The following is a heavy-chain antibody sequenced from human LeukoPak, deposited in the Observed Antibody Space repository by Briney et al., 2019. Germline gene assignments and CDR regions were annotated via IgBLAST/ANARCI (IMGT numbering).Heavy chain of an antibody. D-gene: IGHD2-2*01. Sequence: GGSLRLSCAASGFTFSSYWMSWVRQAPGKGLEWVANIKQDGSEKYYVDSVKGRFTISRDNAKNSLYLQMNSLRAEDTAVYYCARFIVVPAAISPHAFDIWGQGTMVTVSS. J-gene: IGHJ3*02. CDR2: IKQDGSEK. V-gene: IGHV3-7*01. CDR3: ARFIVVPAAISPHAFDI. CDR1: GFTFSSYW.